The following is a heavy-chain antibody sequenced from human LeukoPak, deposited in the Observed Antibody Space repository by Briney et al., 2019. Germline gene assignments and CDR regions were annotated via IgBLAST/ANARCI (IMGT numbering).Heavy chain of an antibody. CDR2: IIGDGSST. D-gene: IGHD3-3*01. V-gene: IGHV3-74*01. Sequence: GGSLRLSCAASGFTFSSYWMFWVRQAPGKGLLWVSRIIGDGSSTSYAESVKGRFTISRDNAKNTLYLQMNSLRAEDTAVYYCARGGSGNYYTTRGQGTLVTVSS. J-gene: IGHJ4*02. CDR1: GFTFSSYW. CDR3: ARGGSGNYYTT.